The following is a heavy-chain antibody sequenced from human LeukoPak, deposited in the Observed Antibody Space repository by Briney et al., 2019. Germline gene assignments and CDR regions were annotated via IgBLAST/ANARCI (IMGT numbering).Heavy chain of an antibody. Sequence: GGSLRLSCAASGFTFSSYSMNWVRQAPGKGLEWVSYIYSSSSTIYYADSVKGRFTISRDNGKNSLYLQMNSLRAEDTAVYYCARFIAVAGRYYFDYWGQGTLVTVSS. CDR2: IYSSSSTI. J-gene: IGHJ4*02. CDR1: GFTFSSYS. CDR3: ARFIAVAGRYYFDY. D-gene: IGHD6-19*01. V-gene: IGHV3-48*01.